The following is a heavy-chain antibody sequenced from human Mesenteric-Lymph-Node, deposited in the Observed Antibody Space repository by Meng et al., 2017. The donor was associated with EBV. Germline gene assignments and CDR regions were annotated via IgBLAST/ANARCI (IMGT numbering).Heavy chain of an antibody. CDR2: INHSGST. V-gene: IGHV4-34*01. CDR1: GGSFSGYC. Sequence: QVSLQHVSSRLLNLAETLSLTCAVYGGSFSGYCWSWIRQPPGKGLEWIGEINHSGSTNYNPSLKSRVTISVDTSKNQFSLKLTSVTAADTAVYYCVREAVIVAVTTDPEYFDHWGQGTLVTASS. D-gene: IGHD2-21*02. CDR3: VREAVIVAVTTDPEYFDH. J-gene: IGHJ4*02.